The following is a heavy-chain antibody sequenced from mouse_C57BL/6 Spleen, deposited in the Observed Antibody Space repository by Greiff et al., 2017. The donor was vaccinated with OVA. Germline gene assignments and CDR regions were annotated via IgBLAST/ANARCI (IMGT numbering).Heavy chain of an antibody. D-gene: IGHD3-3*01. CDR1: GYAFSSSW. Sequence: QVQLQQSGPELVKPGASVKISCKASGYAFSSSWMNWVKQRPGKGLEWIGRIYPGDGDTNYNGKFKGKATLTADKSSSTAYMQLSSLTSEDSAVYFCARMRDGSAMDYWGQGTSVTVSS. CDR3: ARMRDGSAMDY. CDR2: IYPGDGDT. J-gene: IGHJ4*01. V-gene: IGHV1-82*01.